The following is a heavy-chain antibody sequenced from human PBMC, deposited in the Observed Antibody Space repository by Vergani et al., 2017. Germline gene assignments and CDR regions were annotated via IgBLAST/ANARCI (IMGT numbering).Heavy chain of an antibody. CDR3: ASKRGACRAAYCHSYDF. CDR1: GDSVISTDYH. V-gene: IGHV4-39*01. CDR2: MGFSGST. Sequence: QVQLQESGPGLVKPSETLSLTFPVSGDSVISTDYHWGWIRQPPGKGLEWIGSMGFSGSTSYNPSLESRISISFETPKNQFSLRLTSVTAADTAVYYCASKRGACRAAYCHSYDFWGPGTLVGVSS. D-gene: IGHD2-15*01. J-gene: IGHJ4*02.